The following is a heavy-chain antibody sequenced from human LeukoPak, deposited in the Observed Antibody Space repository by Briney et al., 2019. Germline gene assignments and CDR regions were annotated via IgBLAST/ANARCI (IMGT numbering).Heavy chain of an antibody. CDR2: INHSGST. J-gene: IGHJ4*02. D-gene: IGHD3-3*01. Sequence: SETLSLTCAVYGGSFSGYYWSWIRQPPGKGLEWIGEINHSGSTNYNPSLKSRVTISVDTSKNQFSLKLSSVTAADTAVYYCARTIFGVVIALDYWGQGTLVTVSS. CDR3: ARTIFGVVIALDY. V-gene: IGHV4-34*01. CDR1: GGSFSGYY.